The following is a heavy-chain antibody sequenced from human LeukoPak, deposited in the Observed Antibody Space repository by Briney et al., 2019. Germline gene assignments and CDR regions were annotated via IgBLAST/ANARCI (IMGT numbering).Heavy chain of an antibody. CDR3: ARMDSSGYCTLGFDY. CDR2: ISSSGSTI. CDR1: GFTFSSYE. V-gene: IGHV3-48*03. J-gene: IGHJ4*02. D-gene: IGHD3-22*01. Sequence: GGSLRLSCAASGFTFSSYEMNWVRQAPGKGLEWVSYISSSGSTIYYADSVKGRFTISRDNAKNSLYLQMNSLRAEDTAVYYCARMDSSGYCTLGFDYWGQGTLVTVSS.